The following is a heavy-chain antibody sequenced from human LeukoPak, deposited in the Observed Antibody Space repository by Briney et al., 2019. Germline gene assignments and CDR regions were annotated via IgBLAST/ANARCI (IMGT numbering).Heavy chain of an antibody. Sequence: ASVKVSCKASGGTFSSYAISWVRQAPGQGLEWMGRIIRIFGIANYAQKFQGRVTITADKSTSTAYMELSSLRSEDTAVYYCARDECSSTSCYITRMNNWFDPWGQGTLVTVSS. J-gene: IGHJ5*02. CDR1: GGTFSSYA. CDR3: ARDECSSTSCYITRMNNWFDP. CDR2: IIRIFGIA. D-gene: IGHD2-2*02. V-gene: IGHV1-69*04.